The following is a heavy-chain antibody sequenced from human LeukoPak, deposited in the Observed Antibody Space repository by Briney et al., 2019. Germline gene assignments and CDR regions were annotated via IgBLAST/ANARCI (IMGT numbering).Heavy chain of an antibody. CDR1: GFTFSIYA. J-gene: IGHJ4*02. D-gene: IGHD3-22*01. CDR2: ITSSGDGT. V-gene: IGHV3-23*01. Sequence: GGSLRLSCAASGFTFSIYALSWVRQAPGKGLQWVSSITSSGDGTYYADSVKGRFTISRDNSENMLYLQMNSLRVEDTAVYFCAKDRPNYYGSNGHYYRRDGDYWGQGTLVTVSS. CDR3: AKDRPNYYGSNGHYYRRDGDY.